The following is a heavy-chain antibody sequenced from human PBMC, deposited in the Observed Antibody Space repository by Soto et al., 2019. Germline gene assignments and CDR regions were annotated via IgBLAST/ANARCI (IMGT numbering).Heavy chain of an antibody. CDR2: ISAYNGNT. V-gene: IGHV1-18*01. J-gene: IGHJ6*02. D-gene: IGHD3-10*01. CDR1: GYTFTSYG. Sequence: ASVKVSCKASGYTFTSYGISWVRQAPGQGLEWMGWISAYNGNTNYAQKLQGRVTMTTDTSTSTAYMELRSLRSDDTAVYYCARDIIEYDGRRAYYYYGMDVWGQGTTVTVSS. CDR3: ARDIIEYDGRRAYYYYGMDV.